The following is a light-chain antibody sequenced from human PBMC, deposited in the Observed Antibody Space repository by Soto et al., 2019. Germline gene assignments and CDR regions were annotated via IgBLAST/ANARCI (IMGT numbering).Light chain of an antibody. CDR3: QQRSNWLLT. J-gene: IGKJ4*01. Sequence: EIVLTQSPATLSLSPGERATLSCRASQSVSSYLAWYQQKPGQAPRLLIYGASTRATGVPARFSGSGSGTEFTLTISSLQSEDFTVYYCQQRSNWLLTFGGGTKVDIK. CDR1: QSVSSY. V-gene: IGKV3-11*01. CDR2: GAS.